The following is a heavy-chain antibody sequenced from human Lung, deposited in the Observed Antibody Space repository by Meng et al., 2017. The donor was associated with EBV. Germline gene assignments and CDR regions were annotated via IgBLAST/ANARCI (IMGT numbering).Heavy chain of an antibody. CDR2: IYLYDDK. D-gene: IGHD3-9*01. J-gene: IGHJ4*02. Sequence: PPNPLRIACTSLSFSLSLRGMVVWWIRQPPGKAVEWLALIYLYDDKHDSPSLKSRLTSTKDTSKHQVVLTMPNMDPVDTATYYCTHRPMTGAYYYFDYWGQGTLVTVSS. CDR1: SFSLSLRGMV. CDR3: THRPMTGAYYYFDY. V-gene: IGHV2-5*01.